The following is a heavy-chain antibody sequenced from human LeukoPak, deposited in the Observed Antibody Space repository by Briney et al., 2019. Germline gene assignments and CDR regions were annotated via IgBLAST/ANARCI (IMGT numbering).Heavy chain of an antibody. J-gene: IGHJ1*01. V-gene: IGHV3-30*18. CDR1: GFTFSIYG. CDR3: AKWSYDSSGYYATHYFQH. CDR2: ISYDGSNK. D-gene: IGHD3-22*01. Sequence: SGGSLRLSCAASGFTFSIYGMHWVREAPGKGLEGVAVISYDGSNKYYADSVKGRFTISRDNSKNTLYLQMNSLRAEDTAVYYCAKWSYDSSGYYATHYFQHWGQGTLVTVSS.